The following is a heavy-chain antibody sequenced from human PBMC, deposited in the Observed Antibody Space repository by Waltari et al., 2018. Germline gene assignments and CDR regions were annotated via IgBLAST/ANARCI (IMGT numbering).Heavy chain of an antibody. Sequence: QVQLQQWGAGLLKPSETLSLTCAVYCGSFSGYYWSWNRQPPGKGMGWIGEINPGGSTNYNPSLKSRVTISVDTSKNQFSLKLSSVTAADTAVYYCARGRGKAHKGFDYWGQGTLVTVSS. CDR2: INPGGST. V-gene: IGHV4-34*01. CDR1: CGSFSGYY. J-gene: IGHJ4*02. CDR3: ARGRGKAHKGFDY.